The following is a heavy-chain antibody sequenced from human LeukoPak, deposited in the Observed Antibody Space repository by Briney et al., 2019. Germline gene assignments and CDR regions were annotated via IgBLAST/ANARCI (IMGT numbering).Heavy chain of an antibody. V-gene: IGHV3-48*04. Sequence: PGGSLRLSCAASGFTFSSYPMIWVRQAPGKGLESISYISDGGTTIHYADSVKGRFTPSRDNAKNSLTVQMNSLSAEDTAVYYCAMTLSSWYVRWGQGTLVTVSS. CDR2: ISDGGTTI. J-gene: IGHJ5*02. CDR3: AMTLSSWYVR. CDR1: GFTFSSYP. D-gene: IGHD6-13*01.